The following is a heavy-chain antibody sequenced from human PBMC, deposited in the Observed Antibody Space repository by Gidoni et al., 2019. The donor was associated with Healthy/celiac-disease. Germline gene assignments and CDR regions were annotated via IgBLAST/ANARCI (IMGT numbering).Heavy chain of an antibody. Sequence: QLQLQESGPGLVKPSQTLSLTCTVSGGPISSGGYYWSWIRQHPWKGLEWIGYIYCSGSTYYNPSLKSRVTISVDTSKNQFSLKLSSVTAADTAVYYCASGGHNFDWLSFDYWGQGTLVTVSS. CDR2: IYCSGST. D-gene: IGHD3-9*01. J-gene: IGHJ4*02. CDR3: ASGGHNFDWLSFDY. CDR1: GGPISSGGYY. V-gene: IGHV4-31*03.